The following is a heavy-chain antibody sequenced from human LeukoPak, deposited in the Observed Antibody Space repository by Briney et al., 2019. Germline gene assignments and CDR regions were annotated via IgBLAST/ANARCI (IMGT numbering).Heavy chain of an antibody. V-gene: IGHV4-61*02. CDR2: IYTSGST. J-gene: IGHJ5*02. CDR3: AREKVYGYSYGSWFDP. CDR1: GGSISSGSYY. Sequence: SETLSLTCTVSGGSISSGSYYWSWIRQPAGKGLEWIGRIYTSGSTNYNPSLKSRVAISVDTSKNQFSLKLSSVTAADTAVYYCAREKVYGYSYGSWFDPWGQGTLVTVSS. D-gene: IGHD5-18*01.